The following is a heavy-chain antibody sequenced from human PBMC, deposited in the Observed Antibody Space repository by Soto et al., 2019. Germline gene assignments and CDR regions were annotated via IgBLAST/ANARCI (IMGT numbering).Heavy chain of an antibody. CDR1: GGSISSYY. J-gene: IGHJ4*02. Sequence: LSLTCTVSGGSISSYYWSWIRQPPGKGLEWIGYIYYSGSTNYNPSLKSRVTISVDTSKNQFSLKLSSVTAADTAVYYCARHYDILTGYYRAPGYFDYWGQGTLVTVSS. D-gene: IGHD3-9*01. CDR3: ARHYDILTGYYRAPGYFDY. V-gene: IGHV4-59*08. CDR2: IYYSGST.